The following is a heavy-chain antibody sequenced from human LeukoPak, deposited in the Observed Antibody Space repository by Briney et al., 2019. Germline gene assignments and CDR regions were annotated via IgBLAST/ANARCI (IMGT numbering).Heavy chain of an antibody. CDR2: IYYNGNS. D-gene: IGHD2/OR15-2a*01. Sequence: PSETLSLTCTVSGGSISTYYWSWIRQPPGKGLEWIGYIYYNGNSNYNPSLKSRVTISVDTSKNQFSLKLNSVTAADTAVYYCARVLSPGYKNAFDIWGQGTMVTVSS. V-gene: IGHV4-59*01. CDR1: GGSISTYY. CDR3: ARVLSPGYKNAFDI. J-gene: IGHJ3*02.